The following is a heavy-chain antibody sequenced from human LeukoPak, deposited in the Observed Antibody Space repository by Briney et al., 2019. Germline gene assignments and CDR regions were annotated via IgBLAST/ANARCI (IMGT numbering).Heavy chain of an antibody. Sequence: SVKVSCKASGGTFSSYAISWVRQAPGQGLEWMGGIIPIFGTANYAQKFQGRVTITADESTSTAYMELSSLRSEDTAVYYCARAYGSGSYKTVGIDYWGQGTLVTVCS. CDR2: IIPIFGTA. J-gene: IGHJ4*02. D-gene: IGHD3-10*01. CDR1: GGTFSSYA. V-gene: IGHV1-69*13. CDR3: ARAYGSGSYKTVGIDY.